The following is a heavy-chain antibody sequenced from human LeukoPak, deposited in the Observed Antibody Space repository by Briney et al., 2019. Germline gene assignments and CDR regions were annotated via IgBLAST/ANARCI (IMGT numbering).Heavy chain of an antibody. CDR2: MYYSGTT. CDR1: GGSISSGSYY. Sequence: PSETLSLTCTVSGGSISSGSYYWTWIRQHPEKGLEWIGYMYYSGTTYYNPSLKSRVTMSVDTSKNQFSLKLDSVTAADTAVYYCARFPPPDIVVVTARPWRRYYYGMDVWGQGTTVTVS. D-gene: IGHD2-21*02. J-gene: IGHJ6*02. V-gene: IGHV4-31*03. CDR3: ARFPPPDIVVVTARPWRRYYYGMDV.